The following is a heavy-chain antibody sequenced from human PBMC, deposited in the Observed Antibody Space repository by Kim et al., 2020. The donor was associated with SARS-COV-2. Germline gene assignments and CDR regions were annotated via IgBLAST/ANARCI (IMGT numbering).Heavy chain of an antibody. CDR3: ARDDGDSGYERYYYYYGMDV. V-gene: IGHV1-3*01. Sequence: ASVKVSCKASGYTFTSYAMHWVRQAPGQRLEWMGWINAGNGNTKYSQKFQGRVTITRDTSASTAYMELSSLRSEDTAVYYCARDDGDSGYERYYYYYGMDVWGQGTTVTVSS. CDR1: GYTFTSYA. CDR2: INAGNGNT. J-gene: IGHJ6*02. D-gene: IGHD5-12*01.